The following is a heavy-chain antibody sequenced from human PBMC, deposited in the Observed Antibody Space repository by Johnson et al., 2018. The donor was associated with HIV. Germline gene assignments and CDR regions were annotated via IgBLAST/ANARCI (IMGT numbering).Heavy chain of an antibody. D-gene: IGHD3-22*01. CDR2: VYSTFGT. CDR3: ARAGYYYDSSGYYSLAFDI. J-gene: IGHJ3*02. V-gene: IGHV3-66*01. CDR1: GFPVTSNF. Sequence: EVQLVESGGGLVQPGGSLRLSCTASGFPVTSNFMTWVRQPPGKGLDWVSAVYSTFGTYYADSVKGRFTISRDNSKNTLYLQMNSLRAEDTAVYYCARAGYYYDSSGYYSLAFDIWGQGTMVTVSS.